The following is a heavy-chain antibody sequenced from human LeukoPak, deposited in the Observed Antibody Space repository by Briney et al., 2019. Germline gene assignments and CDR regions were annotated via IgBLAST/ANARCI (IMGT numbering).Heavy chain of an antibody. D-gene: IGHD2-2*01. J-gene: IGHJ4*02. CDR2: ISYDGSNK. CDR1: GFTFSSYA. Sequence: PGGSLRLSCAASGFTFSSYAMHWVRQAPGKGLEWVAVISYDGSNKYYADSVKGRFTISRDNSKNTLYLQMNSLRAEDTAVYYCAGVWGTCDSTSCYAVKYWGQGTLVTVSS. V-gene: IGHV3-30*01. CDR3: AGVWGTCDSTSCYAVKY.